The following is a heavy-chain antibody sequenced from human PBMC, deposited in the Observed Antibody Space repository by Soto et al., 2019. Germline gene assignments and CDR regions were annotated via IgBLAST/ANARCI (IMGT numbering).Heavy chain of an antibody. CDR1: GFTYTDFA. J-gene: IGHJ6*02. CDR3: ARRAWDSYYAIDV. CDR2: ISYDGSDK. V-gene: IGHV3-30*09. Sequence: VQLVESGGGEVQPGRCLRLYCAASGFTYTDFALPWVRQAPGKGLEWVAIISYDGSDKYYADSVKGRFAISRDNPKKTLYLELNSLRPEDTAVYFCARRAWDSYYAIDVWGQGTTVTVFS. D-gene: IGHD3-22*01.